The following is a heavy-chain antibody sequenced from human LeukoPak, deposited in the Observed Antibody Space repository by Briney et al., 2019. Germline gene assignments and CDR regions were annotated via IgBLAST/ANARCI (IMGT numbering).Heavy chain of an antibody. V-gene: IGHV6-1*01. CDR2: TYYRSKWYN. CDR1: GDSVSSNSAA. J-gene: IGHJ6*03. Sequence: SQTLSLTCAISGDSVSSNSAAWNWIRQSPSRGLEWLGRTYYRSKWYNDYAVSVKSRITNNPDTSKNQFSLQLNSVTPEDTAVYYCAREGYGSGNYYYYMDVWGKGTTVTVSS. D-gene: IGHD3-10*01. CDR3: AREGYGSGNYYYYMDV.